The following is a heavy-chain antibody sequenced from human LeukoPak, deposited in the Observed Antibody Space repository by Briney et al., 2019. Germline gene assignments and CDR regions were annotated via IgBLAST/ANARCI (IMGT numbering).Heavy chain of an antibody. CDR3: SRGQKDPYGPEFDY. CDR2: IWYDGSNK. D-gene: IGHD3-22*01. Sequence: GGSLRLSCAASGFTFSSYGMHWVRQAPGKGLEWVAVIWYDGSNKYYADSVKGRFTISRDNSKNTLYLQMNSLRAEDTAVYYCSRGQKDPYGPEFDYWGQGTLVTVSS. CDR1: GFTFSSYG. J-gene: IGHJ4*02. V-gene: IGHV3-33*01.